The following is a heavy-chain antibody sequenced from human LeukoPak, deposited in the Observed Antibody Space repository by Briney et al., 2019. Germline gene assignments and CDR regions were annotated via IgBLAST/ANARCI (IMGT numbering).Heavy chain of an antibody. CDR1: GFSLSTSGVG. CDR3: AHIIAVAGNSPFDY. Sequence: ESGPTLVSPTQTLTLTCTFSGFSLSTSGVGVGWIRQPPGKALEWLALIYWDDDKRYSPSLKSRLTITKDTSKNQVVLTMTNMDPVDTATYYCAHIIAVAGNSPFDYWGQGTLVTVSS. D-gene: IGHD6-19*01. V-gene: IGHV2-5*02. CDR2: IYWDDDK. J-gene: IGHJ4*02.